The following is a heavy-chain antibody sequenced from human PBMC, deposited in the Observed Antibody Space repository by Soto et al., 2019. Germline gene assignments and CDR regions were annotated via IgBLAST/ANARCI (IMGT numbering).Heavy chain of an antibody. CDR3: ASGYDILTGYPRGDYYGMDV. J-gene: IGHJ6*02. CDR1: GGSISSGGYY. Sequence: PSETLCLTCAVAGGSISSGGYYWGWIRRPPGKGLEWIGSIYYSGSTYYNPSLKSRVTISVDTSKNQFSLKLSSVTAADTAVYYCASGYDILTGYPRGDYYGMDVWGQGTTVTVSS. V-gene: IGHV4-39*01. CDR2: IYYSGST. D-gene: IGHD3-9*01.